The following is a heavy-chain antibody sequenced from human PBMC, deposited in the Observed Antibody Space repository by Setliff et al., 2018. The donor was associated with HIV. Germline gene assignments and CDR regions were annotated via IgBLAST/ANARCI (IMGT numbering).Heavy chain of an antibody. CDR3: ATESPRNYYYNFWSGYPSYFDY. D-gene: IGHD3-3*01. V-gene: IGHV4-61*02. J-gene: IGHJ4*02. CDR2: IYTSGST. Sequence: SETLSLTCTVSRGSVSSGSYYWSWIRQPAGKGLEWIGRIYTSGSTNYNPSLRSRVTISVDTSKNQFSLKLSSVTAADTAVYYCATESPRNYYYNFWSGYPSYFDYWGQGTLVTVSS. CDR1: RGSVSSGSYY.